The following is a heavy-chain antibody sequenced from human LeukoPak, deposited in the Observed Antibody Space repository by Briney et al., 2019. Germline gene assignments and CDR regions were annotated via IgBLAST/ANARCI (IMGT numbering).Heavy chain of an antibody. CDR3: ARQEDWLFDY. D-gene: IGHD3-9*01. V-gene: IGHV5-51*01. J-gene: IGHJ4*02. Sequence: PGGSLRLSCTGSRYSFTSYWIGWVPQRPGKGLEWMGIIYPGDSDTRYSPPFQVQVTISADKSISTAYLQWSSLKASDTAMYYCARQEDWLFDYWGQGTLVTVSS. CDR2: IYPGDSDT. CDR1: RYSFTSYW.